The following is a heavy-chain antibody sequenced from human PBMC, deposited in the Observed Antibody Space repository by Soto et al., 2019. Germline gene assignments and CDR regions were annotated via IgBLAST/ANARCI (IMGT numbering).Heavy chain of an antibody. Sequence: EIQLVESGGGLVQPGGSLRLTCAASGFIFSAHWMSWLRQAPGKGLQWVAHMNQDGSQTLYVDSVKGRFTISRDNAKNSLYLQMNSLRADDTAVYYCVSWDDIVVSNDWGQGILVTVSS. J-gene: IGHJ4*02. D-gene: IGHD5-12*01. CDR1: GFIFSAHW. CDR3: VSWDDIVVSND. V-gene: IGHV3-7*01. CDR2: MNQDGSQT.